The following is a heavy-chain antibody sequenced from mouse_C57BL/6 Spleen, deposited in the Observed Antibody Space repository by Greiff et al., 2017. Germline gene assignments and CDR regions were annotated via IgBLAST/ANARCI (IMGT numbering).Heavy chain of an antibody. CDR2: IDPETGGT. CDR1: GYTFTDYE. V-gene: IGHV1-15*01. D-gene: IGHD3-2*02. Sequence: VKVVESGAELVRPGASVTLSCKASGYTFTDYEMHWVKQTPVHGLEWIGAIDPETGGTAYNQKFKGKAILTADNSSSTAYMELRSLTSEDSAVYYCDSPSGYWCAYWGQGTLVTVSA. CDR3: DSPSGYWCAY. J-gene: IGHJ3*01.